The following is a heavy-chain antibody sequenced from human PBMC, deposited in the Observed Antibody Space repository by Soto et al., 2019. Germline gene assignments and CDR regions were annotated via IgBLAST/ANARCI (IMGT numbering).Heavy chain of an antibody. CDR2: IYYSGST. CDR1: GGSISSSSYY. J-gene: IGHJ4*02. V-gene: IGHV4-39*01. D-gene: IGHD2-2*01. CDR3: ARQLTYCSSTSCLWSGYYFDY. Sequence: SETLSLTCTVSGGSISSSSYYWGWIRQPPGKGLEWIGSIYYSGSTYYNPSLKSRVTISVDTSKNQFSLKLSSVTAADTAVYYCARQLTYCSSTSCLWSGYYFDYWGQGTLVTVSS.